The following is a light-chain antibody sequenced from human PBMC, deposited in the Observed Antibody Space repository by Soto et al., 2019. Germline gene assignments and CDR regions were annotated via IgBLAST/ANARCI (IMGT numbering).Light chain of an antibody. Sequence: QSVLPQPPSASGSPGQSVTISCTGTSSDVGGYNYVSWYQQHPGKAPKLMIYEVSKRPSGVPDRFSGSKSGNTASLTVSGLQAEDEADYYCSSYAGSTVFGTGTKVTVL. CDR3: SSYAGSTV. V-gene: IGLV2-8*01. J-gene: IGLJ1*01. CDR2: EVS. CDR1: SSDVGGYNY.